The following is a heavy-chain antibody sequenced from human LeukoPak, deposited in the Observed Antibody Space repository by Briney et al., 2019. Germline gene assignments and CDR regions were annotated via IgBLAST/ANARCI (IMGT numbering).Heavy chain of an antibody. CDR3: ANGNRCTSPNCLGYYYFYMDV. CDR1: GFTFSSYA. J-gene: IGHJ6*03. CDR2: FSGSGGTT. V-gene: IGHV3-23*01. Sequence: GGSLRLSCAASGFTFSSYAMSWVRQAPGRGLEWVSGFSGSGGTTYYADSVKGRFTISRDNSKNTLYLQMNSLRAEDTAVYYCANGNRCTSPNCLGYYYFYMDVWGKGTTVTVSS. D-gene: IGHD2-8*01.